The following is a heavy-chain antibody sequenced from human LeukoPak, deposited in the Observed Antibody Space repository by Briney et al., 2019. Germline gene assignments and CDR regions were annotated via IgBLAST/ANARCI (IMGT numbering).Heavy chain of an antibody. CDR2: ISGSGGST. CDR3: AKEGPEYYDFWRGHYGLAFDI. J-gene: IGHJ3*02. D-gene: IGHD3-3*01. CDR1: GFTFSSYA. Sequence: GGSLRLSCAASGFTFSSYAMSWVRQPPGKGLEWVSAISGSGGSTYYADSVKGRFTISRDNSKNTLYLQMNSLRAEDTAVYYCAKEGPEYYDFWRGHYGLAFDIWGQGTMVTVSS. V-gene: IGHV3-23*01.